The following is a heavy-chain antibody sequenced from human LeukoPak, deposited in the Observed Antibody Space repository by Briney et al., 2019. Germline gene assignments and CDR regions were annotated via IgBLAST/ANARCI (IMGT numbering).Heavy chain of an antibody. Sequence: SETLSLTCTVSGGSISSGSYYWSWIRQPAGKGLEWIGRIYTSGSTNYNPSLKSRVTISVDTSKNQFSLKLSSVTAADTAVYYCARLISSSKSVYFDYWGQGTLVTVSS. CDR2: IYTSGST. V-gene: IGHV4-61*02. CDR1: GGSISSGSYY. D-gene: IGHD6-6*01. J-gene: IGHJ4*02. CDR3: ARLISSSKSVYFDY.